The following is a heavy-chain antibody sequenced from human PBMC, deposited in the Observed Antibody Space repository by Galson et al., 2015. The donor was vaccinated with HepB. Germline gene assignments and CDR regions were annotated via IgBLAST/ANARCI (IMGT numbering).Heavy chain of an antibody. Sequence: SVKVSCKASGYTFTGYYMHWVRQAPGQGLEWMGWINPNSGGTNYAQKFQGRVTMTRDTSISTAYMELSRLRSDDTAVYYCARDRYSSGWYNFDYWGQGTLVTVSS. CDR3: ARDRYSSGWYNFDY. J-gene: IGHJ4*02. CDR1: GYTFTGYY. CDR2: INPNSGGT. D-gene: IGHD6-19*01. V-gene: IGHV1-2*02.